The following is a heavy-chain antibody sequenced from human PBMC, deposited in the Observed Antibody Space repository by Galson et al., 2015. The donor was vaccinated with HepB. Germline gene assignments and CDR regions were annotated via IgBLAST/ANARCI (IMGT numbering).Heavy chain of an antibody. V-gene: IGHV3-30-3*01. CDR1: GFTFSSYA. D-gene: IGHD3-10*01. CDR2: ISYDGSNK. J-gene: IGHJ6*02. Sequence: SLRLSCAASGFTFSSYAMHWVRQAPGKGLEWVAVISYDGSNKYYADSVKGRFTISRDNSKNTLYLQMNSLRAEDTAVYYCAREESYYASYGMDVWGQGTTVTVSS. CDR3: AREESYYASYGMDV.